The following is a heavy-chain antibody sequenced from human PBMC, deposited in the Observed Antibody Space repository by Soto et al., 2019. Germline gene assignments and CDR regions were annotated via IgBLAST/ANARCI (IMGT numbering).Heavy chain of an antibody. J-gene: IGHJ5*02. V-gene: IGHV2-5*02. CDR3: AHRHSSSWYNWFDP. D-gene: IGHD6-13*01. CDR2: IYWDDDK. CDR1: GFSLSTSGVG. Sequence: QITLKESGPTLVKPTQTLTLTCTFSGFSLSTSGVGVGWIRQPPAKALEWLALIYWDDDKRYSPSLKSRLTITKDTSKNQVVLTMTNMDPVDTATYYCAHRHSSSWYNWFDPWGQGTLVTVSS.